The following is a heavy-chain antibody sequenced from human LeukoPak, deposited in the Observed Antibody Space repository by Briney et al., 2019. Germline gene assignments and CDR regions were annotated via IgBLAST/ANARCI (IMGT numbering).Heavy chain of an antibody. V-gene: IGHV3-48*03. CDR1: GFTFSCYE. CDR2: ISSSGSTI. Sequence: GGSLRLSCAASGFTFSCYEMNWVRQAPGKGLEWVSYISSSGSTIYYADSVKGRFTISRDNAKNSLYLQMNSLRAEDTAVYYCARDRGVPAAIFDYWGQGTLVTVSS. J-gene: IGHJ4*02. D-gene: IGHD2-2*01. CDR3: ARDRGVPAAIFDY.